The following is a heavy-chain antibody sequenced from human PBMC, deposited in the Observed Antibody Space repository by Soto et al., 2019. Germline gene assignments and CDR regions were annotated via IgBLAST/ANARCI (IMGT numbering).Heavy chain of an antibody. CDR3: ARDWILWFGEFGYYFDY. J-gene: IGHJ4*02. Sequence: GGSLRLSCAASGFTFSSYAMHWVRQAPGKGLEWVAVISYDGSNKYYADSVKGRFTISRDNSKNTLYLQMNSLRAEDTAVYYCARDWILWFGEFGYYFDYWGQGTLVTVSS. CDR1: GFTFSSYA. D-gene: IGHD3-10*01. CDR2: ISYDGSNK. V-gene: IGHV3-30-3*01.